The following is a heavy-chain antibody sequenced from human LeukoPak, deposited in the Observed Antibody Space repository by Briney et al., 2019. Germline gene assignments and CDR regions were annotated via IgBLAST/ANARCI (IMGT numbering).Heavy chain of an antibody. Sequence: TSETLSLTCTVSGGSISSGSYYWSWIRQPAGKGLEWIGRIYTSGSTNYNPSLKSRVTISVDTSKNQLSLKLSSVTAADTAVYYCARAGTMVRGVMGAFDIWGQGTMVTVSS. CDR2: IYTSGST. CDR1: GGSISSGSYY. CDR3: ARAGTMVRGVMGAFDI. J-gene: IGHJ3*02. V-gene: IGHV4-61*02. D-gene: IGHD3-10*01.